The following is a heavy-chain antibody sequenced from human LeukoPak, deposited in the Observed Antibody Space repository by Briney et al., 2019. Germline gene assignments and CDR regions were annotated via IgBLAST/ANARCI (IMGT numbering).Heavy chain of an antibody. CDR3: TRVEETATTAAIIRRYSYYYYYMDV. V-gene: IGHV3-7*01. J-gene: IGHJ6*03. CDR2: IKQDGSEK. Sequence: GGSLRLSCAASGFTFSTYRMSWVRQAPGKGLEWVANIKQDGSEKHYVDSVKGRFTISRDNAKNSLYLQMSSLRAEDTAVYYCTRVEETATTAAIIRRYSYYYYYMDVWGKGNTVTVSS. D-gene: IGHD4-11*01. CDR1: GFTFSTYR.